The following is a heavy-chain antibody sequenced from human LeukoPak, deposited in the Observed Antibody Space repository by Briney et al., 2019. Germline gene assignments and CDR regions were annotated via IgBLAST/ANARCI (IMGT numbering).Heavy chain of an antibody. CDR1: GFTFNRYS. CDR3: ARDSCSSTSCASLAFDI. Sequence: PGGSLRLFRAPSGFTFNRYSMIGVRDAPGKGLEGGSYISSSSNTIYYADSVTGRFTISRDNATDSLYLEMNSLRDEDTGVFFGARDSCSSTSCASLAFDIWGQGRVVTVSS. D-gene: IGHD2-2*01. J-gene: IGHJ3*02. CDR2: ISSSSNTI. V-gene: IGHV3-48*02.